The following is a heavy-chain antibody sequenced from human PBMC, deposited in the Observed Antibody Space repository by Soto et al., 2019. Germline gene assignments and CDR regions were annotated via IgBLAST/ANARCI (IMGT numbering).Heavy chain of an antibody. CDR1: GGSISSYY. Sequence: PSETLSLTCTVSGGSISSYYWSWIRQPPGKGLEWIGYIYYSGSTNYNPSLKSRVNISVDTSKNQFSLKLSSVTAADTAVYYCARYIAAAGKWFEPWGKGTLVTVS. D-gene: IGHD6-13*01. CDR3: ARYIAAAGKWFEP. CDR2: IYYSGST. V-gene: IGHV4-59*01. J-gene: IGHJ5*02.